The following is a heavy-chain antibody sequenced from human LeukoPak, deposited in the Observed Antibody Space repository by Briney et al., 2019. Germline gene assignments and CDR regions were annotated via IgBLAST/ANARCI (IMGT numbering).Heavy chain of an antibody. CDR1: GGSISSGSYY. Sequence: SQTLSLTCTVSGGSISSGSYYWSWIRQPAGKGLEWIGRIYTSGSTNYNPSLKSRVTISVDTSKNQFSLKLSSVTAADTAVYYCARDAEYSGYDQTGYCYYYMDVWGKGTTDTVSS. CDR2: IYTSGST. J-gene: IGHJ6*03. CDR3: ARDAEYSGYDQTGYCYYYMDV. V-gene: IGHV4-61*02. D-gene: IGHD5-12*01.